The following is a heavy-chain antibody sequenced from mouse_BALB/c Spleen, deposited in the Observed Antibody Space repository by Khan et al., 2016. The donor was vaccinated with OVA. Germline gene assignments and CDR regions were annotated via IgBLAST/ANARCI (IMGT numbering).Heavy chain of an antibody. J-gene: IGHJ2*01. D-gene: IGHD2-13*01. V-gene: IGHV8-12*01. Sequence: QVTLKESGPGILQPSQTLSLTCSFSGFSLSTSGMGVSWIRQPSGKGLQWLAHTYWDDEKRYNPSLKSRPTISKATSRNPVFIKITSVNTAATATYYCVRRSDWYFDYWGQGTILTVSS. CDR3: VRRSDWYFDY. CDR2: TYWDDEK. CDR1: GFSLSTSGMG.